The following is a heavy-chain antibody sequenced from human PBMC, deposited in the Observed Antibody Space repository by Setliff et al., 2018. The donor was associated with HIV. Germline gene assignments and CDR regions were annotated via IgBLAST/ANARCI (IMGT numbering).Heavy chain of an antibody. J-gene: IGHJ4*02. CDR2: INHSGST. V-gene: IGHV4-38-2*01. CDR1: GYSISSGYY. CDR3: ARVPFGSGSYYFDF. D-gene: IGHD3-10*01. Sequence: SETLSLTCAVSGYSISSGYYWGWIRQPPGKGLEWIGEINHSGSTNYNPSLKSRVTISVDTSKNQFSLKPSSVTAADTAVYFCARVPFGSGSYYFDFWGQGTLVTVSS.